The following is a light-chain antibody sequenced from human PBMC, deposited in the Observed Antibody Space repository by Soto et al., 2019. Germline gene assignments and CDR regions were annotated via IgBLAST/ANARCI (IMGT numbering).Light chain of an antibody. CDR2: GNS. CDR1: TFD. Sequence: QAVVTQPPSVSGAPGQTVTISCTGATFDVHWYQQFPGAAPIVLIYGNSNRPSGVPDRFSGSKSGTSASLAITGLQAEDEADYYCQSYDSSLSGYVFGTGTKLTVL. CDR3: QSYDSSLSGYV. V-gene: IGLV1-40*01. J-gene: IGLJ1*01.